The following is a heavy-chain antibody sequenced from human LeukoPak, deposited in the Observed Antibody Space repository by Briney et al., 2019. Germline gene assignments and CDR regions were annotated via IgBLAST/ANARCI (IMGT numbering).Heavy chain of an antibody. V-gene: IGHV4-34*01. CDR3: ARSKALWFGELSRRFDY. CDR2: INHSRST. CDR1: VGSFSGYY. J-gene: IGHJ4*02. Sequence: SETLFLTFAVYVGSFSGYYWSWIRQPPGKGLEWIGEINHSRSTNYNPSLKSRVTISVDTSKNQFSLKLSSVTAADTAVYYCARSKALWFGELSRRFDYWGQGTLVTVSS. D-gene: IGHD3-10*01.